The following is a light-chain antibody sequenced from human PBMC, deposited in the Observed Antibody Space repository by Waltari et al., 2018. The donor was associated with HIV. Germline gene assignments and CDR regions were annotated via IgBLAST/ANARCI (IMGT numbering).Light chain of an antibody. J-gene: IGKJ2*01. CDR1: QSVTSTY. V-gene: IGKV3-20*01. CDR3: QQYGSSPYT. CDR2: GAS. Sequence: EIVLTQSPGTLSLSPGETATLSCRASQSVTSTYLAWYHQKPGQAPRLLIYGASSRATGIPDRFRGSGSGTDFTLTIRRLEPEDFAVHYCQQYGSSPYTFGQGPSWRSN.